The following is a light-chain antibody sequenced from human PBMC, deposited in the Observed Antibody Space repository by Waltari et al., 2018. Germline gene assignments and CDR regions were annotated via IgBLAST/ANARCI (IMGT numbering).Light chain of an antibody. CDR3: CSYAGANLVI. V-gene: IGLV2-23*02. CDR1: SRDIGWYSL. CDR2: EVS. Sequence: QSALTQPASVSGSPGQSITISCSGTSRDIGWYSLLSWYQQPPAQAPKPIIHEVSERPSGVSDRFSGSKSGNTASLTISGLQTEDEATFYCCSYAGANLVIFGGGTRVTVL. J-gene: IGLJ2*01.